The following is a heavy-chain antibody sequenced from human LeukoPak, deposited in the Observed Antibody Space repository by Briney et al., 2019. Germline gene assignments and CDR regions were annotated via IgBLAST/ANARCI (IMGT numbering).Heavy chain of an antibody. CDR2: IYCTGNT. V-gene: IGHV4-59*01. CDR1: GGSISSYY. Sequence: SETLSLTCTVSGGSISSYYWTWIRQPPGKGLEWIGYIYCTGNTNYNPSLKSRVTISVDTSKNQLSLKLSSVTAADTAVYYCARASYSSGWLPFDYWGQGTLVTVSS. CDR3: ARASYSSGWLPFDY. D-gene: IGHD6-19*01. J-gene: IGHJ4*02.